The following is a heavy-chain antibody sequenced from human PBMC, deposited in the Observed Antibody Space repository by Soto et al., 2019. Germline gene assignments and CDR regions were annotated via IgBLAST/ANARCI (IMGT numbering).Heavy chain of an antibody. CDR3: AKPFARDDFWSGYYTYYYYYGMDV. J-gene: IGHJ6*02. V-gene: IGHV3-30*18. CDR1: GFTFSSYG. CDR2: ISYDGSNK. Sequence: QVQLVESGGGVVQPGRSLRLSCAASGFTFSSYGMHWVRQAPGNGLEWVAVISYDGSNKYYADSVKGRFTISRDNSKNTLYLQMNSLRAEDTAVYYCAKPFARDDFWSGYYTYYYYYGMDVWGQGTTVTVSS. D-gene: IGHD3-3*01.